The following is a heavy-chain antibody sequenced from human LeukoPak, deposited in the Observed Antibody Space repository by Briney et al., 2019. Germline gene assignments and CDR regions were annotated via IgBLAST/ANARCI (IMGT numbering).Heavy chain of an antibody. CDR3: TRGLGQPYYYYYYMDV. CDR1: GGSFSGYY. Sequence: SETLSLTCAVYGGSFSGYYWSWIRQPPGKGLEWIGEINHSGSTNYNPSLKSRVTISVDTSKNQFSLKLSSVTAADTAVYCCTRGLGQPYYYYYYMDVWGKGTTVTVSS. D-gene: IGHD6-13*01. J-gene: IGHJ6*03. V-gene: IGHV4-34*01. CDR2: INHSGST.